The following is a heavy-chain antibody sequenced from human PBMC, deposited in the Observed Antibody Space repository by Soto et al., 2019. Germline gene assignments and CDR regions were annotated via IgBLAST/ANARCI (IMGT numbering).Heavy chain of an antibody. J-gene: IGHJ4*02. CDR2: TSYDGSNK. V-gene: IGHV3-30-3*01. Sequence: PGESLGLSCVASGFTFSSYALHWVRQAPGKGLEWVAVTSYDGSNKYYADSVEGRFTISRDNSKNTLYLQTSSLTTEDTAMYYCARDWETSATGLIDSWGQGTLVTVSS. CDR3: ARDWETSATGLIDS. CDR1: GFTFSSYA. D-gene: IGHD3-9*01.